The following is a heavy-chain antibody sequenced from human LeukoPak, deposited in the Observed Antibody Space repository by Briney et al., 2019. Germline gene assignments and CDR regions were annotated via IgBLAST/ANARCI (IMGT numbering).Heavy chain of an antibody. CDR1: GYTFTGYY. CDR2: ISAYNGNT. J-gene: IGHJ4*02. CDR3: ARHPLPRSSARPRYYFDY. Sequence: ASVKVSCKASGYTFTGYYMHWVRQAPGQGLEWMGWISAYNGNTNYAQKLQGRVTMTTDTSTSTAYMELRSLRSDDTAVYYCARHPLPRSSARPRYYFDYWGQGTLVTVSS. V-gene: IGHV1-18*04.